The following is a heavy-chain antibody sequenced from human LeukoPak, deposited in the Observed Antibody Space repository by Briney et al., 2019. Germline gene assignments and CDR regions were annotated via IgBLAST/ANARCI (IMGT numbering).Heavy chain of an antibody. CDR2: ISYDRSNK. D-gene: IGHD4-17*01. J-gene: IGHJ4*02. CDR3: ARDYDTVTSVVGY. V-gene: IGHV3-30-3*01. Sequence: GGSLRLSCAASGFTFSSYAMHWVRQAPGKGLEWVAVISYDRSNKYYADSVKGRFTISRDNSKNTLYLQMNSLRAEDTAVYYCARDYDTVTSVVGYWGQGTLVTVSS. CDR1: GFTFSSYA.